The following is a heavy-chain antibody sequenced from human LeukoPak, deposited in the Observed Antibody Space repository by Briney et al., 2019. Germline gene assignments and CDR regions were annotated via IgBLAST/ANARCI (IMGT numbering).Heavy chain of an antibody. V-gene: IGHV1-2*02. CDR2: INPNSDGT. CDR1: GYTFTGYY. CDR3: AREAALIPGDFDY. D-gene: IGHD2-2*02. J-gene: IGHJ4*02. Sequence: ASVKVSCKASGYTFTGYYMHWVRQAPGQGLERMGWINPNSDGTQYAQKFQGRDTMHRDTSISTAYMKLSRLRSGDTGVYYCAREAALIPGDFDYWGQGTLVTVSS.